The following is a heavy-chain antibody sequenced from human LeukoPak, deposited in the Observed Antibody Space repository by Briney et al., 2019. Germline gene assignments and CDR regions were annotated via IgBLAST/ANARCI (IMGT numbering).Heavy chain of an antibody. CDR3: ARLGVGATTWPHYLDY. CDR1: GYSFTSYW. J-gene: IGHJ4*02. CDR2: IYPGDSDT. V-gene: IGHV5-51*01. Sequence: GESLKISCKGSGYSFTSYWVGWVRQMPGKGLEWMGIIYPGDSDTRYSPSFQGQVTISADKSISTAYLQWSSLKASDTAMYYCARLGVGATTWPHYLDYWGQGTLVTVSS. D-gene: IGHD1-26*01.